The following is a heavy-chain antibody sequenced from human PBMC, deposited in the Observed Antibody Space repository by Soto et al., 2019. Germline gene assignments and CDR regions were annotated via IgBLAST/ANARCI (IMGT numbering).Heavy chain of an antibody. CDR3: ARDMRVVPSRSVAGNNGHPGGGCAY. CDR1: GDSMSGYF. V-gene: IGHV4-38-2*02. J-gene: IGHJ4*01. Sequence: PSETMSLTCSVSGDSMSGYFWAWLRQSPGKGLEWIGSILHTGSTFYNPSLESRVTISVDTSRSQFSLRLRSVTAADTALYYCARDMRVVPSRSVAGNNGHPGGGCAYWGHGTQVTVSS. CDR2: ILHTGST. D-gene: IGHD6-19*01.